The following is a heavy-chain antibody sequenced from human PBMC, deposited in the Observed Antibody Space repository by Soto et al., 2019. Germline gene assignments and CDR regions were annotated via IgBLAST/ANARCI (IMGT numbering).Heavy chain of an antibody. CDR2: IIPIFGTA. CDR1: GGTFSSYA. CDR3: AREGGAYCGGDCYKYYYGMDV. J-gene: IGHJ6*02. V-gene: IGHV1-69*06. Sequence: VQLVQSGAEVKKPGSSVKVSCKASGGTFSSYAISWVRQAPGQGLEWMGGIIPIFGTANYAQKFQGRVTITADKSTSTAYMELSSLRSEDTAVYYCAREGGAYCGGDCYKYYYGMDVWGQGTTVTVSS. D-gene: IGHD2-21*02.